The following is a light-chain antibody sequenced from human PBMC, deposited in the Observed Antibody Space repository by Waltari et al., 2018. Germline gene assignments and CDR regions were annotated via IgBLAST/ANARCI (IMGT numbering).Light chain of an antibody. J-gene: IGLJ7*01. CDR3: QVRDSNTAV. CDR2: RDN. CDR1: NIGGKS. V-gene: IGLV3-9*01. Sequence: SYELTQPLSVSVAPGQTATITCGGNNIGGKSVHWYQQKPGQAPVLVIYRDNNRPSGIPDRFSGSNSGNTATLTINGAQVGDEAAYYCQVRDSNTAVFGGGTHLTVL.